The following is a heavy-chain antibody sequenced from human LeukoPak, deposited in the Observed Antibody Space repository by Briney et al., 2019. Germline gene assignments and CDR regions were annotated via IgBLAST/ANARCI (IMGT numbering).Heavy chain of an antibody. CDR3: ARGRGVPFDY. CDR2: MNPNSCNT. CDR1: VYTFTSYD. Sequence: ASVKVSFKSSVYTFTSYDINWVRQAAGQGLEWMGWMNPNSCNTGYAQKFQGRVTITRNTSISTDYMELSSLRSEDTSVYYCARGRGVPFDYWGQGTLVSVSS. J-gene: IGHJ4*02. V-gene: IGHV1-8*03. D-gene: IGHD2-8*01.